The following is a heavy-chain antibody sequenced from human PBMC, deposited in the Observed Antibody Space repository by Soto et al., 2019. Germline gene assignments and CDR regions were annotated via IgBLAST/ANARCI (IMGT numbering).Heavy chain of an antibody. CDR3: VKDNRGSY. CDR1: GFTFSSYW. V-gene: IGHV3-74*01. CDR2: IKGDGTNT. Sequence: GGSLRLSCAASGFTFSSYWMHWVRQVPGKGLVWVSRIKGDGTNTGYADSVKGRFTISRDNAKNSLYLQMNSLRAEDTAVYYCVKDNRGSYWGQGTLVTVSS. J-gene: IGHJ4*02. D-gene: IGHD3-10*01.